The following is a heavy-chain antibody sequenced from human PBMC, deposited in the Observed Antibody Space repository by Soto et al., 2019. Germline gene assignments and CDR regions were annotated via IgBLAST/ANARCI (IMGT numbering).Heavy chain of an antibody. J-gene: IGHJ4*02. D-gene: IGHD6-19*01. CDR2: IYYSGST. V-gene: IGHV4-59*01. Sequence: QAQLQESGPGLVKPSETLSLTCTVSGGSINNYYWSWIRQPPGKGLEWIGYIYYSGSTNYNPSLKSLVTISVDTSKNQFSLKLSSVTAADTAVYYCARVDSSDWYYFDYWGQGTLVTVSS. CDR1: GGSINNYY. CDR3: ARVDSSDWYYFDY.